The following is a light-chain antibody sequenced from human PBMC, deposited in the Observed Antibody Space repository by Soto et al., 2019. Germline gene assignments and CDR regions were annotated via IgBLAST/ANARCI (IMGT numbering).Light chain of an antibody. CDR2: GAS. J-gene: IGKJ5*01. Sequence: EIVLTQSPATLSLSPGERATLSCRASQSVGSNYLAWCQQKPGQAPRLLMYGASSRATGIPDRFSGSGSGTDFTLTISRLEPEDFAVYYCQQYGSSPPTFGQGTRLEIK. CDR1: QSVGSNY. CDR3: QQYGSSPPT. V-gene: IGKV3-20*01.